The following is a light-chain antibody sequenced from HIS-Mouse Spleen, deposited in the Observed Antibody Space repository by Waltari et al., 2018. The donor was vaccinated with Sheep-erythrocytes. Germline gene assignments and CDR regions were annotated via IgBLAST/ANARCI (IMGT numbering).Light chain of an antibody. J-gene: IGLJ3*02. CDR1: SSDVGGYNY. CDR3: SSSTSSSTEV. Sequence: QSALTQPASVSGSPGQSITISCTGTSSDVGGYNYVSWYQQHPGKAPKLMIYDVSNRPSGVCNRFSGSKSGNTATLTISGLQAEDEADYYCSSSTSSSTEVFGGGTKLTVL. CDR2: DVS. V-gene: IGLV2-14*03.